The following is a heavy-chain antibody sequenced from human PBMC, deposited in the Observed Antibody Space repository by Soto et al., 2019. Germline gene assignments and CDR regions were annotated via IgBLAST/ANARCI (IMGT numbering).Heavy chain of an antibody. Sequence: QVQLVQSGAEVKKPGSSVKVSCKASGGTFSSYAISWVRQAPGQGLEWMGGIIPIFGTANYAQKFQGRVTIPADESTGPAYMGLSSLRSEDTAVYYCAREGDGTLYYGRDVWGQGPTVTVSS. V-gene: IGHV1-69*01. J-gene: IGHJ6*02. D-gene: IGHD3-16*01. CDR3: AREGDGTLYYGRDV. CDR2: IIPIFGTA. CDR1: GGTFSSYA.